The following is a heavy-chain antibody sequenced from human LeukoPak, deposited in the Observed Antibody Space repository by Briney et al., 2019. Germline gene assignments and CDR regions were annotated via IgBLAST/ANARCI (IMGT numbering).Heavy chain of an antibody. CDR1: GGSISSSSYY. Sequence: SETLSLTCTVSGGSISSSSYYWGWIRQPPGEGLEWIGSIYYSGSTYYNPSLKSRVTISVDTSKNQFSLKLSSVTAADTAVYYCARHPSRSIAARRAYWGQGTLVTVSS. CDR2: IYYSGST. D-gene: IGHD6-6*01. CDR3: ARHPSRSIAARRAY. J-gene: IGHJ4*02. V-gene: IGHV4-39*01.